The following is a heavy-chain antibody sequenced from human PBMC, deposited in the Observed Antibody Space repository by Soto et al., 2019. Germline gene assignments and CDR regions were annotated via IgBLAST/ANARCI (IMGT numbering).Heavy chain of an antibody. CDR2: IYYSGST. Sequence: PSETLSLTCTVSGGSISSYYWSWIRQPPGKGLEWIGYIYYSGSTNYNPSLKSRVTISVDKSKNQFSLKVSSVTAADTAVYYCASSIAYNWFDPWGQGTLVTVSS. CDR3: ASSIAYNWFDP. CDR1: GGSISSYY. V-gene: IGHV4-59*12. J-gene: IGHJ5*02.